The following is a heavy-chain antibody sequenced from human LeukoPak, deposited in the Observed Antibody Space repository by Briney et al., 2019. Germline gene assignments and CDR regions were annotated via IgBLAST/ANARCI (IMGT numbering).Heavy chain of an antibody. V-gene: IGHV3-21*01. J-gene: IGHJ4*02. CDR1: GFTFSGYS. CDR3: ARGLSYCSSTSCYGNFDY. Sequence: KPGGSLRLSCAASGFTFSGYSMNWVRQAPGKGLEWVSSISSGCSYIYYADSVKGRFTNSRGNAKHSLYLQMNSLRAEDTAVYYWARGLSYCSSTSCYGNFDYWGQGTLVTVSS. CDR2: ISSGCSYI. D-gene: IGHD2-2*01.